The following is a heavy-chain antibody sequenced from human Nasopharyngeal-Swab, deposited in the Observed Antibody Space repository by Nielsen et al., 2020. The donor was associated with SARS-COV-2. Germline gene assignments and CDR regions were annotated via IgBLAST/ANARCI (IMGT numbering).Heavy chain of an antibody. J-gene: IGHJ3*02. CDR2: IKQDGSDN. D-gene: IGHD3-16*01. V-gene: IGHV3-7*01. CDR1: GLTFTNSW. CDR3: GRGGKLGALDI. Sequence: GESLKISCAASGLTFTNSWMSWVRQAPGKGLEWVANIKQDGSDNYYVDSVKGRFTLSRDNAKNSLELQMNSLRVEDTAVYYCGRGGKLGALDIWGQGTMVTVSS.